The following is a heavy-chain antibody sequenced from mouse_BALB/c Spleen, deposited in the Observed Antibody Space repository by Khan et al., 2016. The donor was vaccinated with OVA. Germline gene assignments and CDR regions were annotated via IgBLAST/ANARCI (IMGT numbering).Heavy chain of an antibody. Sequence: EVQLVESGPGLVKPSQSLSLTCTVTGYSITSDYAWNWIRHFPGNKLEWMVYISYSGGTSYNPSLSSRISITRNTSKNQFFLKCISVTTEETATDYSARGNYYGYYFDYWGQGTPLTVSS. V-gene: IGHV3-2*02. CDR2: ISYSGGT. CDR3: ARGNYYGYYFDY. CDR1: GYSITSDYA. D-gene: IGHD1-1*01. J-gene: IGHJ2*01.